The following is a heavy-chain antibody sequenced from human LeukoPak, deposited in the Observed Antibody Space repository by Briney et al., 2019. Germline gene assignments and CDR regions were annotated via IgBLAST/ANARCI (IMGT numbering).Heavy chain of an antibody. J-gene: IGHJ6*03. CDR1: VGSISRGVYY. CDR3: ARARYCSSTSCYSTYYYYMDV. V-gene: IGHV4-30-4*08. Sequence: PSQTLSLTCTVSVGSISRGVYYLSWIPPPPGKGLEWIGYIYYSGRTYYNPSLKSRVTISVDTSKNQFSLKLSSVTAADTAVYYCARARYCSSTSCYSTYYYYMDVWGKGTTVTVSS. D-gene: IGHD2-2*01. CDR2: IYYSGRT.